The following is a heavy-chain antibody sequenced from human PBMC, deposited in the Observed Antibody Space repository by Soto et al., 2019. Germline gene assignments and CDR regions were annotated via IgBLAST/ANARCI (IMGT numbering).Heavy chain of an antibody. CDR2: MNPNSGNT. CDR3: AGQGIESSGFDY. Sequence: GLEWMGWMNPNSGNTGYAQKFQGRVTMTRNTSISTAYMELSSLRSEDTVVYYCAGQGIESSGFDYWGQR. D-gene: IGHD3-22*01. V-gene: IGHV1-8*01. J-gene: IGHJ4*02.